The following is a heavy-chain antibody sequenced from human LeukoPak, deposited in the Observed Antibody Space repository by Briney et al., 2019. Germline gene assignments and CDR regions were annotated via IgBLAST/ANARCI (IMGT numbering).Heavy chain of an antibody. CDR1: GFTLSSYA. CDR3: ARGPFIAVAGTAFDY. V-gene: IGHV3-64*01. CDR2: ISSNGGST. D-gene: IGHD6-19*01. Sequence: GGSRRLSCEASGFTLSSYAMHWVGQAPGKGRENVSAISSNGGSTYYANSVKGRFTISRDNSKNTLCLQMGSLRAEDMAVYYCARGPFIAVAGTAFDYWGQGTLVTVSS. J-gene: IGHJ4*02.